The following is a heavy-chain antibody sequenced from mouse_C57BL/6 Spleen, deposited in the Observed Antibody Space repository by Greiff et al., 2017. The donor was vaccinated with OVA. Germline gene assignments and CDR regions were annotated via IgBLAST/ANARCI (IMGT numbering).Heavy chain of an antibody. Sequence: VQLQESGAELVRPGASVTLSCKASGYTFTDYEMHWVKQTPVHGLEWIGAIDPETGGTAYNQKFKGKAILTADKSSSTAYMELRSLTSEDSAVYYCTPLDWFAYWGQGTLVTVSA. V-gene: IGHV1-15*01. CDR3: TPLDWFAY. CDR1: GYTFTDYE. CDR2: IDPETGGT. J-gene: IGHJ3*01.